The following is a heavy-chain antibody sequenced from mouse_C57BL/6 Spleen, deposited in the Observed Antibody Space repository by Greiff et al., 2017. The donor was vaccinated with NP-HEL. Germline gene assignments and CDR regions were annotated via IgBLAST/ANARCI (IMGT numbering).Heavy chain of an antibody. CDR2: IYPGDGDT. J-gene: IGHJ3*01. Sequence: QVHVKQSGPELVKPGASVKISCKASGYAFTSSRMNWVKQRPGKGLEWIGRIYPGDGDTNYNQKFKGKATLTVDTSSSTAYMQLSSLTSEDSAVYYSAGGNYERFAYWGQGTLVTVSA. CDR1: GYAFTSSR. D-gene: IGHD2-1*01. V-gene: IGHV1-82*01. CDR3: AGGNYERFAY.